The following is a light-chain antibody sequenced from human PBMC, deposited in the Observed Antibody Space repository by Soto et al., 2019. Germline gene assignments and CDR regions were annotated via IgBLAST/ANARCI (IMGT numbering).Light chain of an antibody. CDR3: QQYNSYSWT. J-gene: IGKJ1*01. CDR2: DAS. V-gene: IGKV1-5*01. CDR1: QSISSW. Sequence: DIQMTQSPSTLSASVGERVTITCRASQSISSWLAWYQQKPGKAPKLLIYDASSLESGVPSRFSGSGSGTEFTLTISSLQPNDFATYYFQQYNSYSWTFGQGTKVEIK.